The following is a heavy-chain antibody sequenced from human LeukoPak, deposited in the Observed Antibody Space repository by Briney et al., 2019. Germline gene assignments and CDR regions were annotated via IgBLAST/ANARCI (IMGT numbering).Heavy chain of an antibody. J-gene: IGHJ4*02. CDR2: ISWNGTLI. CDR3: VKDGTVTVTGQFDY. D-gene: IGHD4-17*01. V-gene: IGHV3-9*01. Sequence: GGSLRLSCVASGFTFQDYAMLWVRQAPGKDLEWVSGISWNGTLIGYVDSVKGRFTISRDNAKNSLFLQMNSLRAEDTALYYCVKDGTVTVTGQFDYWGQGTPVTVSS. CDR1: GFTFQDYA.